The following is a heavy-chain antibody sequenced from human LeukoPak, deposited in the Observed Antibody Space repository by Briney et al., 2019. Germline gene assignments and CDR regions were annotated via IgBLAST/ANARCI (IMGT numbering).Heavy chain of an antibody. D-gene: IGHD1-26*01. CDR1: GYTFTGYY. J-gene: IGHJ4*02. CDR3: ARGSVGATNVY. CDR2: MNPNSGNT. Sequence: ASVKVSCKASGYTFTGYYMHWVRQAPGQGLEWMGWMNPNSGNTGYAQKFQGRVTMTRNTSISTAYMELSSLRSEDTAVYYCARGSVGATNVYWGQGTLVTVSS. V-gene: IGHV1-8*02.